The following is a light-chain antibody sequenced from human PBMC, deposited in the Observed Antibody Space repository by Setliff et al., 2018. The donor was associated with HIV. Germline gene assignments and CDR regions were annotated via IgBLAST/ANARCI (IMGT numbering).Light chain of an antibody. CDR1: SSDVGGYNL. J-gene: IGLJ1*01. V-gene: IGLV2-14*02. CDR2: EVS. CDR3: SSYTMNTYV. Sequence: QSVLTQPASMSGSPGQSITISCTGTSSDVGGYNLVSWYQQHPGKAPKFMIYEVSKRPSGVSNRFSGSKSGDTASLTISGLQAEDEADYYCSSYTMNTYVFGTGTKVTVL.